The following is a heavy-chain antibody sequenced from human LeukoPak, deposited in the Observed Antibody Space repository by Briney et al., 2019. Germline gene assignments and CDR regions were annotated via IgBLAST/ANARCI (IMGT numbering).Heavy chain of an antibody. J-gene: IGHJ4*02. V-gene: IGHV3-30-3*01. Sequence: GGSLRLSCAASGFTFSSYAMHWVRQAPGKGLEWVAVISYDGSNKYYADSVKGRFTISRDNSKNTLYLQMNSLRAEDTAVYYCARDGSGTGWYAGDYWGQGTLVTVSS. CDR2: ISYDGSNK. D-gene: IGHD6-19*01. CDR3: ARDGSGTGWYAGDY. CDR1: GFTFSSYA.